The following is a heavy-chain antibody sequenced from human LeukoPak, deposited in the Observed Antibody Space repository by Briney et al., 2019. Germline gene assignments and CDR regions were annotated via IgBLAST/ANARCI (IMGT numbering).Heavy chain of an antibody. V-gene: IGHV3-23*01. CDR3: AKKGVLFNAAVNAFDI. CDR2: ISGGGAAS. J-gene: IGHJ3*02. Sequence: GGSLRLSWVASGFTFKTIARNGVGQAQGRGLEGASAISGGGAASYYADSVRGRFTVSRDNSKNTLFLQINSLRGDDTAVYYCAKKGVLFNAAVNAFDIWGQGTMVTVSS. D-gene: IGHD2-15*01. CDR1: GFTFKTIA.